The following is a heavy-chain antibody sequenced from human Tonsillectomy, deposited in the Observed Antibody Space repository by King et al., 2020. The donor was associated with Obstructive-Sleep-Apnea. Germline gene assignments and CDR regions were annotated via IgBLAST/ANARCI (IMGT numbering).Heavy chain of an antibody. D-gene: IGHD3-22*01. CDR1: GGSMSSFY. Sequence: QLQESGPGLVKPSETLSLTCTVSGGSMSSFYWSWIRQPPGKGLEGIGYIYYSGSTNYYPSLKSRVTISADTSKNQFSLKLSSVTAADTAVYYCAIHDYRSGYFGVVDYWGQGTLVTVSS. V-gene: IGHV4-59*08. J-gene: IGHJ4*02. CDR3: AIHDYRSGYFGVVDY. CDR2: IYYSGST.